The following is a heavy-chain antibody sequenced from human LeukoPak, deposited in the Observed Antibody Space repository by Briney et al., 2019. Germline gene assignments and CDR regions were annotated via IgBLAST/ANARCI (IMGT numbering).Heavy chain of an antibody. CDR2: IYYSGST. D-gene: IGHD5-12*01. CDR3: ARDHSRRRGYSGYDGAFDI. Sequence: SETLSFTCAVSGGSISSYYWSWIRQPPGKGLEWIGYIYYSGSTNYNPSLKSRVTISVDTSKNQFSLKLSSVTAADTAVYYCARDHSRRRGYSGYDGAFDIWGQGTMVTVSS. J-gene: IGHJ3*02. CDR1: GGSISSYY. V-gene: IGHV4-59*01.